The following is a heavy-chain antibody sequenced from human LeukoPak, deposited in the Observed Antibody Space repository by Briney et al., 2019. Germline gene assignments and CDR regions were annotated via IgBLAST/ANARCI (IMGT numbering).Heavy chain of an antibody. CDR2: ISGTGDST. J-gene: IGHJ4*02. D-gene: IGHD1-1*01. CDR3: AKVWRGNYYDY. V-gene: IGHV3-23*01. CDR1: GFTFSNYG. Sequence: GGSLRLSCAASGFTFSNYGMTWVRQAPGKGLEWVSGISGTGDSTYYADSVRGRFTISRDSSKNTLYLQMNSLRPEDTAVYYCAKVWRGNYYDYWGQGTLATVSS.